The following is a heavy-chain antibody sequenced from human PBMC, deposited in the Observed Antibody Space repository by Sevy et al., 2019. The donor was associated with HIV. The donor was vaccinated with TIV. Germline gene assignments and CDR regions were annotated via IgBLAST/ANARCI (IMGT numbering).Heavy chain of an antibody. CDR2: IKQDAGQK. Sequence: GGSLRLSCAVSGFNFNIYSMSWVRQAPGKGLEWVANIKQDAGQKYYVDSVKGRFTISRDNAKNSLYLQMNSLRAEDTAVYFCARDDGNYYFHYWGQGTLVTVSS. CDR3: ARDDGNYYFHY. CDR1: GFNFNIYS. J-gene: IGHJ4*02. V-gene: IGHV3-7*01. D-gene: IGHD1-7*01.